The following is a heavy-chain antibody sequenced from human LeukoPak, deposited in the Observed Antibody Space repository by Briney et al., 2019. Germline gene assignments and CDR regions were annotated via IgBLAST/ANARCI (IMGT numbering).Heavy chain of an antibody. V-gene: IGHV3-74*01. CDR2: ICPDGTVT. CDR1: GFTFSTYC. J-gene: IGHJ4*02. CDR3: VRDFRSADY. Sequence: GGSLRLSCAASGFTFSTYCMHWVRQAPGKGPMWVSRICPDGTVTNYADSVKARFIISRDNARNTVYLQMNSLRVEDTAVNYCVRDFRSADYWGQGTLVTVSS.